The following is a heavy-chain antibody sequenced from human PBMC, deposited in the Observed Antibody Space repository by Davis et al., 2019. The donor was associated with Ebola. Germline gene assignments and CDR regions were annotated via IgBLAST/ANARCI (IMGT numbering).Heavy chain of an antibody. Sequence: GGSLRLSCAASGFTFSSYGMHWVRQAPGKGLEWVAVISYDGSNKYYADSVKGRFTISRDNSKNTLYLQMNSLRSEDTAVYYCARGGVWWDAFDIWGQGTMVTVSS. CDR2: ISYDGSNK. CDR1: GFTFSSYG. D-gene: IGHD2-15*01. CDR3: ARGGVWWDAFDI. J-gene: IGHJ3*02. V-gene: IGHV3-30*03.